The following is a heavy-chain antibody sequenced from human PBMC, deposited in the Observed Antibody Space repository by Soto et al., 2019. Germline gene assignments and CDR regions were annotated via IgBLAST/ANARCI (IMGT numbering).Heavy chain of an antibody. CDR2: IGRSSNSI. J-gene: IGHJ4*02. V-gene: IGHV3-21*06. D-gene: IGHD6-13*01. CDR3: ATGGKAAGTIRH. Sequence: EVQLVESGGGLVKPGGSLRLSCAASGFSFSIYTMNWVRQAPGKGLEWVSSIGRSSNSIYYADSVKGRFTISRDNAKNSLYLQMYSRGGKDPAVYYCATGGKAAGTIRHWSEGSLVTVSS. CDR1: GFSFSIYT.